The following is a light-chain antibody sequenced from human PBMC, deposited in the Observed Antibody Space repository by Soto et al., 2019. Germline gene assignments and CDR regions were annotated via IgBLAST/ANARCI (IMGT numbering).Light chain of an antibody. CDR2: EVS. CDR1: SNDVGGYNY. CDR3: SSYTSRSTPYV. Sequence: QSVLTQPASVSGSPGQSITMSCTGTSNDVGGYNYVSWYQQHPGKAPKLIISEVSNRPSGVSLRFSGSKSGNTASLTISGLQAEDEADYYCSSYTSRSTPYVFGTGTKVTVL. J-gene: IGLJ1*01. V-gene: IGLV2-14*01.